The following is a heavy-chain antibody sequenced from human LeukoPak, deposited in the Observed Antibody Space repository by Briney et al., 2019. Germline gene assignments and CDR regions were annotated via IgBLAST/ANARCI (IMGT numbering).Heavy chain of an antibody. CDR1: GYSISSGYY. CDR2: IYHSGST. Sequence: SETLSLSCTVSGYSISSGYYWGWIRQPPGKGLEWIGSIYHSGSTYYNPPLKSRVTISVDTSKNQFSLKLSSVTAADTAVYYCARDLGYGEFDYWGQGTLVTVSS. V-gene: IGHV4-38-2*02. J-gene: IGHJ4*02. CDR3: ARDLGYGEFDY. D-gene: IGHD4-17*01.